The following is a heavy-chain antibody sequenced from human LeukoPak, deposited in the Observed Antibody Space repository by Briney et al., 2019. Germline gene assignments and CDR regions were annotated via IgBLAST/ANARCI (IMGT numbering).Heavy chain of an antibody. V-gene: IGHV3-30-3*01. CDR2: ISYDGSNK. Sequence: LSLTCTVSGGSISSSSYYWGWIRQPPGKGLEWVAVISYDGSNKYYADSVKGRFTISRDNSKNTLYLQMNSLRAEDTAVYYCARGSVAVAGTGDYWGQGTLVTVSS. D-gene: IGHD6-19*01. CDR1: GGSISSSS. J-gene: IGHJ4*02. CDR3: ARGSVAVAGTGDY.